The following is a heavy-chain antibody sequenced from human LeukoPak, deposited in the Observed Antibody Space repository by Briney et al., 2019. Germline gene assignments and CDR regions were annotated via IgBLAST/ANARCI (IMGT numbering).Heavy chain of an antibody. V-gene: IGHV3-30*18. CDR3: AKEGGQWLLLGYFDS. D-gene: IGHD6-19*01. J-gene: IGHJ4*02. Sequence: PRGALSPSRVASRFTFSSYLMHWVRQAPGKGLEWVAVISCDGSNEYYEDYVKGRFTISRDNSKNTLYLQRNSMRAEDTAVYYCAKEGGQWLLLGYFDSWGQGTLVTVSS. CDR2: ISCDGSNE. CDR1: RFTFSSYL.